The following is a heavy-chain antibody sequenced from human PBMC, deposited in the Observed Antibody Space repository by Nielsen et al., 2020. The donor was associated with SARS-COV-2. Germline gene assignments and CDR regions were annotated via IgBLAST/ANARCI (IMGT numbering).Heavy chain of an antibody. D-gene: IGHD3-3*01. CDR3: ARDDFWSGYRGYYYAMDV. Sequence: GGSLRLSCAASGFSFSDYWMSWVRQAPGKGPEWVATIKEDGSEHFYVDSVRGRFTISRDNAKKSLFLQMNSLRAEDTALYYCARDDFWSGYRGYYYAMDVWGRGTTVIVSS. CDR2: IKEDGSEH. CDR1: GFSFSDYW. V-gene: IGHV3-7*01. J-gene: IGHJ6*02.